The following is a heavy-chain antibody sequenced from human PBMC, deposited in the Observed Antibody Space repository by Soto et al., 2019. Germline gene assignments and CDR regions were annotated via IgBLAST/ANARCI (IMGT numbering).Heavy chain of an antibody. D-gene: IGHD3-10*01. CDR1: GGSISSGGYY. V-gene: IGHV4-31*03. Sequence: QVQLQESGPGLVKPSQTLSLTCIVSGGSISSGGYYWSWIRQHPGKGLEWIGYIYYSGSTYYNPSLKSRLTISVDTSKNQCSLKLSSVTAADTAVYYCARDRYYGLGVDYWGQGTLVTVSS. CDR2: IYYSGST. CDR3: ARDRYYGLGVDY. J-gene: IGHJ4*02.